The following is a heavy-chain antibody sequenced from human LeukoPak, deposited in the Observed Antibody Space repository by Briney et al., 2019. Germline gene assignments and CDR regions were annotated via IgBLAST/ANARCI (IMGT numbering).Heavy chain of an antibody. V-gene: IGHV1-8*01. CDR3: ARGQMPYYYDRSGYYHESDY. CDR2: MNPNSANT. CDR1: GYTFTSYD. Sequence: ASVKVSCKASGYTFTSYDINWVRQATGQGLEWMGGMNPNSANTGYAQKFQGRVTITRNTSISTAYMELSSLRSEDTAVYYCARGQMPYYYDRSGYYHESDYWGQGPLVTVSS. J-gene: IGHJ4*02. D-gene: IGHD3-22*01.